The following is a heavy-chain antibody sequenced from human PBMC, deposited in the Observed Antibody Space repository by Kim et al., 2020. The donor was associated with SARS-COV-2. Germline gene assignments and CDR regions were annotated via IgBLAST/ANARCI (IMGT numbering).Heavy chain of an antibody. V-gene: IGHV3-48*04. CDR3: ARDSGGTLAVAIFDY. D-gene: IGHD6-19*01. J-gene: IGHJ4*02. CDR1: GFTFSSYS. Sequence: GGSLRLSCAASGFTFSSYSMNWVRQAPGKGLEWVSYISSSSSTIYYADSVKGRFTISRDNAKNSLYLQMNSLRAEDTAVYYCARDSGGTLAVAIFDYWGQGTLVTVSS. CDR2: ISSSSSTI.